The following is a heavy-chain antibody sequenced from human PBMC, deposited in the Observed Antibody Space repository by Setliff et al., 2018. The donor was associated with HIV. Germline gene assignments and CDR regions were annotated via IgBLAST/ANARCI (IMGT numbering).Heavy chain of an antibody. J-gene: IGHJ4*02. Sequence: ETLSLTCTVSGGSISNNFWSWIRQPPGKGLEWIGYIYYSGSTNYNPSLKSRVTISVDTSKNQFSLKLSSVTAADTAVYYCARQRGYDVLTYYFDYWGQGTLVTVS. CDR3: ARQRGYDVLTYYFDY. CDR1: GGSISNNF. CDR2: IYYSGST. D-gene: IGHD3-9*01. V-gene: IGHV4-59*08.